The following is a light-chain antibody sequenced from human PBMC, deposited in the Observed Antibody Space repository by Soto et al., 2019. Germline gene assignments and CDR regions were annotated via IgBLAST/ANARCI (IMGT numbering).Light chain of an antibody. J-gene: IGKJ5*01. CDR3: QQRSNWPT. Sequence: EIVLTQSPATLSLSPGERATLSCGASQSVSSYLAWYQHKPGQAPRLLIYDASNRATGIPARFSGSGSGTDFTLTISSLKPEDFAVYYCQQRSNWPTFGQGTRLEIK. V-gene: IGKV3-11*01. CDR1: QSVSSY. CDR2: DAS.